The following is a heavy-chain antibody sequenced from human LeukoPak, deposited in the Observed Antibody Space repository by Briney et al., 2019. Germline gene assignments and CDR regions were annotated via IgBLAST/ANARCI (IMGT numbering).Heavy chain of an antibody. CDR2: IYHSGST. CDR1: GYSISSGYY. J-gene: IGHJ4*02. V-gene: IGHV4-38-2*01. D-gene: IGHD3-22*01. CDR3: ASASPGRSYYYDSSGYFDY. Sequence: PSETLSLTCAVSGYSISSGYYWGWVRQPPGKGLEWIGSIYHSGSTYYNPSLKSRVTISVDTSKNQFSLKLSSVTAADTAVYYCASASPGRSYYYDSSGYFDYWGQGTLVTVSS.